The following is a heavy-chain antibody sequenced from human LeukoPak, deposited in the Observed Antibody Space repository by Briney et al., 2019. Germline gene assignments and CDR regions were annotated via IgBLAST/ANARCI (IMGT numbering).Heavy chain of an antibody. CDR3: ARLGLVGPYSSSGFYFDY. J-gene: IGHJ4*02. V-gene: IGHV4-59*08. Sequence: KPSETLSLTCTVSGGSITSYYWSWIRQPPGKGLEWIGYVYYSGNTNYNPSLKSRVTISVDTSQDQFSLKLRSVTAADSAVYYCARLGLVGPYSSSGFYFDYWGQGTLVTVSS. CDR1: GGSITSYY. D-gene: IGHD6-6*01. CDR2: VYYSGNT.